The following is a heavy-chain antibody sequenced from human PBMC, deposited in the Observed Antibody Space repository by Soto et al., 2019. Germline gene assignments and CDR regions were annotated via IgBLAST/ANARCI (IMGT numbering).Heavy chain of an antibody. Sequence: SETLSLTCSFSVASIRSGGYYWSWLRQSPGKGLEWIGHIYYTGSTFYSPSLKSRLTISLDTSKNQFSLDLRSVTAADTAMYYCARIEMASIKWGRGALVTVSS. CDR1: VASIRSGGYY. CDR2: IYYTGST. CDR3: ARIEMASIK. J-gene: IGHJ4*02. V-gene: IGHV4-31*03.